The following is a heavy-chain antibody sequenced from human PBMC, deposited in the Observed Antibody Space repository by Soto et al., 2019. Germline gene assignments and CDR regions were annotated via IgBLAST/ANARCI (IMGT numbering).Heavy chain of an antibody. V-gene: IGHV3-30*18. CDR1: GFTFSTYG. J-gene: IGHJ6*02. Sequence: GSLRLSCAASGFTFSTYGMQWVRQAPGKGLGWVAVISYDGYLKYYVDAVKGRFTVARDNSKNTLFLEMNSLRVEDTAVYFCAKDFKVSGSHYGTLNYYYGMDVWGQGTTVTVSS. D-gene: IGHD3-10*01. CDR3: AKDFKVSGSHYGTLNYYYGMDV. CDR2: ISYDGYLK.